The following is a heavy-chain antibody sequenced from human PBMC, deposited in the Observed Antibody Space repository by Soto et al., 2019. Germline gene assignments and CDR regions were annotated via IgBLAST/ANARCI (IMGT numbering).Heavy chain of an antibody. J-gene: IGHJ6*02. CDR1: DGSVNDDDYY. CDR3: ASIPLGFLEWSPPASHYYFYGMDV. CDR2: IYDRGST. Sequence: SETLSLTCTVSDGSVNDDDYYWSWIRQPPGKGLEWIGHIYDRGSTYYNPSLKSRVTMSVDTSKSQFSLKLSSVTAADTAVYYCASIPLGFLEWSPPASHYYFYGMDVWGQGTTVTVSS. V-gene: IGHV4-30-4*01. D-gene: IGHD3-3*01.